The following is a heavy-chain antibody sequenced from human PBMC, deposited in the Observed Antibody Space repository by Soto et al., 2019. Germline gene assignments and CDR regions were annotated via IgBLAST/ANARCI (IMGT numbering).Heavy chain of an antibody. CDR1: GFPFSIYG. V-gene: IGHV3-30*03. D-gene: IGHD6-13*01. CDR3: ARDLRGHHSRSCIYYYSRMDV. Sequence: PGGSLRLSCAASGFPFSIYGMIWVRQAPGKGLDWVAVISLDGSHKYYADSVQGRFTISRDNSKDMLYLQINSLRAEDTAVDYCARDLRGHHSRSCIYYYSRMDVWGQVTTVTVAS. J-gene: IGHJ6*02. CDR2: ISLDGSHK.